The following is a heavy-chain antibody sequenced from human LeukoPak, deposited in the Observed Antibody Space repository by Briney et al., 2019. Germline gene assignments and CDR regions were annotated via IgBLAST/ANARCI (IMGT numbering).Heavy chain of an antibody. CDR2: IYTSGST. CDR1: GGSISSYY. D-gene: IGHD3-22*01. J-gene: IGHJ4*02. CDR3: ARDHPENYYDSSGYHDY. Sequence: PSETLSLTCTVSGGSISSYYWSWIRQPAGKGLEWIGRIYTSGSTNYNPSLKSRVTMSVDTSKNQFSLKLSSVTAADTAVYYCARDHPENYYDSSGYHDYWGQGTLVTVSS. V-gene: IGHV4-4*07.